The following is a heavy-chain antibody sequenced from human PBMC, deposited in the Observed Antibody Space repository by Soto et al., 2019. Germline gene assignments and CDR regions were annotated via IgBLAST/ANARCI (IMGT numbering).Heavy chain of an antibody. CDR1: GYTLPSAD. J-gene: IGHJ6*02. V-gene: IGHV1-8*01. Sequence: ASVKVSCRASGYTLPSADINWVRQATGQGLEWMGWMNPNSGNTGYAQKFQGRVTMTRNTSISTAYMELSSLRSEDTAVYYCARRGYSSSWYYYYYYGMDVWGQGTTVTSP. CDR2: MNPNSGNT. D-gene: IGHD6-13*01. CDR3: ARRGYSSSWYYYYYYGMDV.